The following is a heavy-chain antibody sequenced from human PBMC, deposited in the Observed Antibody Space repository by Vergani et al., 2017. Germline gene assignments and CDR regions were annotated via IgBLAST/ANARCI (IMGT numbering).Heavy chain of an antibody. CDR3: ARDLVRYLFDP. D-gene: IGHD3-9*01. V-gene: IGHV3-48*04. Sequence: VQLVESGGGLIQPGGSLRLSCAASGFTFSRYSMNWVRQAPGKGLEWVSYISSSSSTIYYADSVKVRFTISRANAKNSRYLQMNSLRAEDTAVYYCARDLVRYLFDPWGQGTLVTVSA. CDR2: ISSSSSTI. J-gene: IGHJ5*02. CDR1: GFTFSRYS.